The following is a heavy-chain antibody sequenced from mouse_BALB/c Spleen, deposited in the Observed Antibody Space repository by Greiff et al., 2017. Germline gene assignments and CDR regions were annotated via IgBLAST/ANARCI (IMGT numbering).Heavy chain of an antibody. CDR3: NALTVVADFDV. Sequence: EVQLQQSGAELVRSGASVKLSCTASGFNIKDYYMHWVKQRPEQGLEWIGWIDPENGDTEYAPKFQGKATMTADTSSNTAYLQLSSLTSEDTAVYYCNALTVVADFDVWGAGTTVTVSS. CDR1: GFNIKDYY. D-gene: IGHD1-1*01. J-gene: IGHJ1*01. CDR2: IDPENGDT. V-gene: IGHV14-4*02.